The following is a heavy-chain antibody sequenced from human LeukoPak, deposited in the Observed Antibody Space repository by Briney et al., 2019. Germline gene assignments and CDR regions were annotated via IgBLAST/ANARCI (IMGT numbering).Heavy chain of an antibody. D-gene: IGHD4-23*01. Sequence: GGSLRLSCAASGFTFSSYGMHWVRQAPGKGLEWVAVISYDGSNKYYADPVKGRFTISRDNSKNTLYLQMNSLRAEDTAVYYCAKEEVVTRHFDYWGQGTLVTVSS. CDR1: GFTFSSYG. V-gene: IGHV3-30*18. CDR3: AKEEVVTRHFDY. J-gene: IGHJ4*02. CDR2: ISYDGSNK.